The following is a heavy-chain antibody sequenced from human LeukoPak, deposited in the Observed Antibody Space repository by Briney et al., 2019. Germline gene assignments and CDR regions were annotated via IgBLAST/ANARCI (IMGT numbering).Heavy chain of an antibody. V-gene: IGHV3-43D*03. CDR2: ISWDGGST. J-gene: IGHJ4*02. Sequence: PGGSLRLSCAASGFTFDDYAMHWVRQAPGKGLEWVSLISWDGGSTYYADSVKGRFTISRDNSKNSLYLQMNSLRAEDTALYYCAKDRGLYYDSSGYWDYWGQGTLVTVSS. CDR1: GFTFDDYA. CDR3: AKDRGLYYDSSGYWDY. D-gene: IGHD3-22*01.